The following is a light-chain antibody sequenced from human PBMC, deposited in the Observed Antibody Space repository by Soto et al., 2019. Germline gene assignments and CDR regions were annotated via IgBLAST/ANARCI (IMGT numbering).Light chain of an antibody. J-gene: IGKJ1*01. CDR1: QSLRATY. Sequence: EVVLTQSPDTLSLSPGETATLSCRASQSLRATYVAWYQQRPGQAPRLLIYVASFRATGIPARFSGRGSGTDCTLSISRLAPEDFAVYYCQQYVTSPRTFGQGTKVEIK. CDR2: VAS. V-gene: IGKV3-20*01. CDR3: QQYVTSPRT.